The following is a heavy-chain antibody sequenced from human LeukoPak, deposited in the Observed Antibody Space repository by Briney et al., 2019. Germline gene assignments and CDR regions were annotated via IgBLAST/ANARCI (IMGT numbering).Heavy chain of an antibody. CDR2: ISGSGGST. CDR1: GFTFSSYA. V-gene: IGHV3-23*01. Sequence: GGTLRLSCAASGFTFSSYAMSWVRQAPGKGLEWVSAISGSGGSTYYADSVKGRFTISRDNTTNTLYLQMNSLRAEDTAVYYCAKENGVFWRGEDYWGQGTLVTVSS. CDR3: AKENGVFWRGEDY. J-gene: IGHJ4*02. D-gene: IGHD3-3*01.